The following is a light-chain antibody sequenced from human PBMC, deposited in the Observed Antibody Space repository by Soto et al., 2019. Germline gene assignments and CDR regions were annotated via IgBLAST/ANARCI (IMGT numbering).Light chain of an antibody. CDR1: QSVSSSY. CDR2: GAS. V-gene: IGKV3-20*01. J-gene: IGKJ5*01. CDR3: QQYGNSRT. Sequence: EIVLTQSPGTLSLSPGERATLSCRASQSVSSSYLAWYQQKPGQAPRLLIYGASSRATGIPDRFSGSGSGTDLTLTISRLEPEDFAVYYCQQYGNSRTFGQGTRLEIK.